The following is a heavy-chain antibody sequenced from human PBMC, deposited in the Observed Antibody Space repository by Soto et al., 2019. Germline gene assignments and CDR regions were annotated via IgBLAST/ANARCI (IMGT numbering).Heavy chain of an antibody. CDR1: GGSISSGDYY. Sequence: SETLSLTCTVSGGSISSGDYYWSWIRQPPGKGLEWIGYIYYSGSTYYNPSLKSRVTISVDTSKNQFSLKLSSVTAADTAVYYCARVGGAEGWFDPRGQGTLVTVSS. J-gene: IGHJ5*02. CDR3: ARVGGAEGWFDP. CDR2: IYYSGST. D-gene: IGHD4-17*01. V-gene: IGHV4-30-4*01.